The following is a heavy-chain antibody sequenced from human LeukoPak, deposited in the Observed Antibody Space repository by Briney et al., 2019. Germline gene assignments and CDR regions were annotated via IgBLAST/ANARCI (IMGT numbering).Heavy chain of an antibody. J-gene: IGHJ4*02. Sequence: PGGSLRLSCAASGFTFSSYEMNWVRQAPGKGLEWVSYISSSGSTIYYADSVKGRFTISRDNAKNSLYLQMNSLRAEDTAVYYCARGEVWCSGGSCYYFDYWGQGTLVTVSS. D-gene: IGHD2-15*01. CDR2: ISSSGSTI. CDR3: ARGEVWCSGGSCYYFDY. V-gene: IGHV3-48*03. CDR1: GFTFSSYE.